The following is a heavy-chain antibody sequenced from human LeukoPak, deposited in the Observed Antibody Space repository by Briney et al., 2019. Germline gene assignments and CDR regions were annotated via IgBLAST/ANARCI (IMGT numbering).Heavy chain of an antibody. V-gene: IGHV1-69*13. D-gene: IGHD6-25*01. J-gene: IGHJ4*02. Sequence: ASVKVSCKASNYTFTSYGISWVRQAPGQGLEWMGGIIPIFGTANYAQKFQGRVTITADESTSTAYMELSSLRSEDTAVYYCARRNLYSSGIDYWGQGTLVTVSS. CDR1: NYTFTSYG. CDR3: ARRNLYSSGIDY. CDR2: IIPIFGTA.